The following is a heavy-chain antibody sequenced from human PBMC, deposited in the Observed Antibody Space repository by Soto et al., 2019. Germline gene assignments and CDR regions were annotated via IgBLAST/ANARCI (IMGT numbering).Heavy chain of an antibody. CDR2: ISAYNGNT. J-gene: IGHJ4*02. CDR1: GYTFTSYG. CDR3: ARDCRRSGYYYDSSGYYYLSY. Sequence: ASVKVSCKASGYTFTSYGISWGRQAPGQGLEWMGWISAYNGNTNYAQKLQGRVTMTTDTSTSTAYMELRSLRSDDTAVYYCARDCRRSGYYYDSSGYYYLSYWGQRTLATVSS. V-gene: IGHV1-18*04. D-gene: IGHD3-22*01.